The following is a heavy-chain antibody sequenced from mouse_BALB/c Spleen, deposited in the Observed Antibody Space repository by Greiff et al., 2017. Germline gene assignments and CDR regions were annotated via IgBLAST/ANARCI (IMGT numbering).Heavy chain of an antibody. CDR1: GFTFSSYG. CDR2: ISSGGST. Sequence: EVKVEESGGGLVQPGGSLKLSCAASGFTFSSYGMSWVRQTPDKRLEWVASISSGGSTYYPDSVKGRFTISRDNARNILYLQMSSLRSEDTAMYYCARGGYGSSYVAYWGQGTLVTVSA. D-gene: IGHD1-1*01. J-gene: IGHJ3*01. CDR3: ARGGYGSSYVAY. V-gene: IGHV5-6-5*01.